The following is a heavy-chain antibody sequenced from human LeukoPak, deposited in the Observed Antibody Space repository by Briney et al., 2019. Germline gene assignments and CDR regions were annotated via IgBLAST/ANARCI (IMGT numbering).Heavy chain of an antibody. CDR3: ARVGVDYYYYGMDV. D-gene: IGHD3-10*01. V-gene: IGHV4-59*01. CDR2: IYYSGST. Sequence: PSETLSLTCTVSGGSISSYYWSWIRQPPGKGLEWIGYIYYSGSTNYNPSLKSRVTISVDTSKNQFSLKLSSVTAADTAVYYCARVGVDYYYYGMDVWGQGTTVTVSS. J-gene: IGHJ6*02. CDR1: GGSISSYY.